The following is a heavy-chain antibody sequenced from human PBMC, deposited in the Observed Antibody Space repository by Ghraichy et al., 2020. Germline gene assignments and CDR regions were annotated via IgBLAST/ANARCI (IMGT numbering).Heavy chain of an antibody. V-gene: IGHV3-21*01. CDR2: ISSSSSYI. Sequence: GSLRLSCAASGFTFSSYSMNWVRQAPGKGLEWVSSISSSSSYIYYADSVKGRFTISRDNAKNSLYLQMNSLRAEDTAVYYCARDAGYSSGWYGTSFWFDPWGQGTLVTVSS. J-gene: IGHJ5*02. CDR1: GFTFSSYS. CDR3: ARDAGYSSGWYGTSFWFDP. D-gene: IGHD6-19*01.